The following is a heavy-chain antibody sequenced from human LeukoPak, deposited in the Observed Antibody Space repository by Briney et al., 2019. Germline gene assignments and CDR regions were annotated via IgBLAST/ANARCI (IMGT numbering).Heavy chain of an antibody. D-gene: IGHD4-17*01. CDR2: IRSSSGYT. CDR1: GFTFSSYA. CDR3: ARDYYGDYYFDY. Sequence: GGSLRLSCAASGFTFSSYAMSWVRQAPGKGLEWVSSIRSSSGYTCYADSVKGRFTISRDNAKTSLYLQMNSLRAEDTAVYYCARDYYGDYYFDYWGQGTLVTVSS. J-gene: IGHJ4*02. V-gene: IGHV3-21*01.